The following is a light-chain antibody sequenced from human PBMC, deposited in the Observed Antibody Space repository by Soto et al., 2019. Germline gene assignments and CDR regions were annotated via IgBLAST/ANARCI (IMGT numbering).Light chain of an antibody. Sequence: EIVMTQSPGTLSVSPGERATLFCRASQSVRSSLAWYQQKPGQAPRLLIFDASSRATGIPDRFSGSGSGTDFTLTISRLEPEDFAVYYCQQYGGSPRTFGQGTRLEIK. CDR3: QQYGGSPRT. CDR1: QSVRSS. V-gene: IGKV3-20*01. J-gene: IGKJ5*01. CDR2: DAS.